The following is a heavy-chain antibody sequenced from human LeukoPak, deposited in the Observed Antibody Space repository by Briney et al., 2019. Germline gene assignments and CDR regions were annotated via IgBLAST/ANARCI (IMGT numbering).Heavy chain of an antibody. V-gene: IGHV3-21*01. J-gene: IGHJ4*02. CDR1: GFTFSSSA. CDR3: ARDRSPGNFDY. CDR2: ISSSSTYI. D-gene: IGHD3-10*01. Sequence: GGSLRLSCAASGFTFSSSAMNWVRQAPGKGLEWVSSISSSSTYINYADSVKGRFTISRDNAKNSLYLQMNSLRAEDTAVYYCARDRSPGNFDYWGQGTLVTVSS.